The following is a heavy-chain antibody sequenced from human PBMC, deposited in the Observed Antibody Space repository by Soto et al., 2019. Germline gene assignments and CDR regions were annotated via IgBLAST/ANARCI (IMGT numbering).Heavy chain of an antibody. V-gene: IGHV1-69*01. J-gene: IGHJ1*01. CDR1: GGTFYSYS. CDR2: FSPILGTK. CDR3: ARGVTSGSYPPFGL. D-gene: IGHD1-26*01. Sequence: QVQLVQSGAEVKEPGSSVKVSCKASGGTFYSYSFSWVRRAPGQGPQWMGGFSPILGTKNYAQNFLARVTITADDFTSTVYLELSSLRPEDTAVYYCARGVTSGSYPPFGLWGQGTLVTVSS.